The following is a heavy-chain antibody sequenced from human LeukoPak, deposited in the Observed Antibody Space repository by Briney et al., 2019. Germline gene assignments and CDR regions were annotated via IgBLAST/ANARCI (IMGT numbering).Heavy chain of an antibody. D-gene: IGHD3-22*01. Sequence: PSETLSLTCAVYDGSFSGYYWSWIRQPPGKGLEWIGYIYYSGSTNYNPSLKSRVTISVDTSKNQFSLKLSSVTAADTAVYYCARDRGDYDSSGYYGYFDYWGQGALVTVSS. V-gene: IGHV4-59*01. J-gene: IGHJ4*02. CDR1: DGSFSGYY. CDR3: ARDRGDYDSSGYYGYFDY. CDR2: IYYSGST.